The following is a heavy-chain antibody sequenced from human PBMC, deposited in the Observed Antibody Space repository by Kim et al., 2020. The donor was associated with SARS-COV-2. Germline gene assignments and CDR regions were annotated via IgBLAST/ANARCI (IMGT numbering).Heavy chain of an antibody. CDR1: GFTFSSYE. CDR2: ISSSGSTI. Sequence: GGSLRLSCAASGFTFSSYEMNWVRQAPGKGLEWVSYISSSGSTIYYADSVKGRFTISRDNAKNSLYLQMNSLRAEDTAVYYCARGDYYYGSGSRQIDYWGQGTLVTVSS. CDR3: ARGDYYYGSGSRQIDY. D-gene: IGHD3-10*01. V-gene: IGHV3-48*03. J-gene: IGHJ4*02.